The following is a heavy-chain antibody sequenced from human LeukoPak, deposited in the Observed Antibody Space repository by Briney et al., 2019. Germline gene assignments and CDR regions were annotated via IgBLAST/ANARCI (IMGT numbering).Heavy chain of an antibody. Sequence: PSETLSLTCTVSGGSISSYYWSWIRQPPGKGLEWIGYIYYSGSTNYNPSLKSRVTISVDTSKNQFSLKLSSVTAADTAVYYCARGGHSRPTEGYSSSWREYYYYYYMDVWGKGTTVTVSS. CDR1: GGSISSYY. D-gene: IGHD6-13*01. CDR2: IYYSGST. J-gene: IGHJ6*03. CDR3: ARGGHSRPTEGYSSSWREYYYYYYMDV. V-gene: IGHV4-59*01.